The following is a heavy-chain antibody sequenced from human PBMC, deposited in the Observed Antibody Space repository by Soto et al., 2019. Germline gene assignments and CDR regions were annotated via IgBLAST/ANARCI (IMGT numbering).Heavy chain of an antibody. J-gene: IGHJ4*02. CDR1: GGSISNYY. V-gene: IGHV4-59*01. CDR2: IYSSGST. D-gene: IGHD3-22*01. Sequence: SETLSLTCTVSGGSISNYYWNWIRQSPGKGLEWIGYIYSSGSTHYNPSLQNRVTISIDTSKNQVSLKVNSVTAADTAVYYCALYDSSGYTFDYWGQGTLVTVSS. CDR3: ALYDSSGYTFDY.